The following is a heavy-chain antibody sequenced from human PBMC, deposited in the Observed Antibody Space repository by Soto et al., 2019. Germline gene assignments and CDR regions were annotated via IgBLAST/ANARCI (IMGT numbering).Heavy chain of an antibody. Sequence: GGSLRLSCAASGFTFSSYGMHWVRQAPGKGLEWVAVISYDGSNKYYADSVKGRFTISRENSKNRLNLQMNRLRAEDTAVYYCAKDLRDPIVGATGALDIWGQGTMVTVS. V-gene: IGHV3-30*18. J-gene: IGHJ3*02. CDR1: GFTFSSYG. CDR2: ISYDGSNK. D-gene: IGHD1-26*01. CDR3: AKDLRDPIVGATGALDI.